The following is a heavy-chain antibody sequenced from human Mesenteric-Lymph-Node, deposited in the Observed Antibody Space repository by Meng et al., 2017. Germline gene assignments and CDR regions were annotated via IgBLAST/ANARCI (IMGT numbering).Heavy chain of an antibody. CDR2: IDHRGNT. CDR3: ARRGPSGNFSP. CDR1: GGSFRDYY. V-gene: IGHV4-34*01. Sequence: QVQQQESGAGLFKPSETLSRSCAVYGGSFRDYYWTWIRHPPGKGLEWIGEIDHRGNTKYNPSLKSRVTISLDTSKKQFSLKVSSVTAADSAVYYCARRGPSGNFSPWSQGALVTVSS. D-gene: IGHD3-10*01. J-gene: IGHJ5*02.